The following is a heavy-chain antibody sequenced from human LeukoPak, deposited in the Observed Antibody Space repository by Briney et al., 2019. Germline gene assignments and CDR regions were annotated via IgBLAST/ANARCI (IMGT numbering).Heavy chain of an antibody. D-gene: IGHD6-13*01. J-gene: IGHJ4*02. CDR1: GYTFTTYW. CDR3: ARQYSSSWAFDY. CDR2: IYPGDSDT. Sequence: GESLKISCKGSGYTFTTYWIGWVRQMPGKGLEWMGIIYPGDSDTRYSPSFRGQVTISADKSISTAYLQWSSPKASDTAMYYCARQYSSSWAFDYWGQGTLVTVSS. V-gene: IGHV5-51*01.